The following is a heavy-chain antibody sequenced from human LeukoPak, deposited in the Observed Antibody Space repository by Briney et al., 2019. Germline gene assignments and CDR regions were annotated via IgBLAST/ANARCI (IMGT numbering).Heavy chain of an antibody. CDR3: ASRARSSWYGGYYFDY. J-gene: IGHJ4*02. V-gene: IGHV3-21*01. D-gene: IGHD6-13*01. CDR1: GFTFTSYA. CDR2: ISSSSSYI. Sequence: GGSLRLSCAASGFTFTSYAMNWVRQAPGKGLEWVSSISSSSSYIYYADSVKGRFTISRDNAKNSLYLQMNSPRAEDTAVYYCASRARSSWYGGYYFDYWGQGTLVTISS.